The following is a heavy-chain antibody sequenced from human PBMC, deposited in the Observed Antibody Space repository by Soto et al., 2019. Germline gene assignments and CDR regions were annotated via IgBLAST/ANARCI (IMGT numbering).Heavy chain of an antibody. V-gene: IGHV1-69*12. Sequence: QVQLVQSGAEVKKPGSSVKVSCKASGGTFSSYAISWVRQAPGQGLEWMGGIIPIFGTANYAQKFQGRVTITADESTSTAYMELSSLRSEDTAVYYCARGLPSLGYCSGGSCLAVGDAFDIWGQGTMVTVSS. J-gene: IGHJ3*02. CDR2: IIPIFGTA. D-gene: IGHD2-15*01. CDR3: ARGLPSLGYCSGGSCLAVGDAFDI. CDR1: GGTFSSYA.